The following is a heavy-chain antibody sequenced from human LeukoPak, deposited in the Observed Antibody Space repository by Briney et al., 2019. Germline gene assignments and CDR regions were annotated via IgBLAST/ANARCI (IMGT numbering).Heavy chain of an antibody. J-gene: IGHJ4*02. CDR2: IYSSGNT. V-gene: IGHV4-39*07. CDR3: ARDWRFYGTSFFDY. CDR1: GASISSSNYY. D-gene: IGHD2/OR15-2a*01. Sequence: SETLSLTCAVSGASISSSNYYWGWVRQSPGEGLEWIGNIYSSGNTYYNASLKSRVTMYIDTSKNQFSLKLSSVTAADTAVYYCARDWRFYGTSFFDYWGQGTLVTVSS.